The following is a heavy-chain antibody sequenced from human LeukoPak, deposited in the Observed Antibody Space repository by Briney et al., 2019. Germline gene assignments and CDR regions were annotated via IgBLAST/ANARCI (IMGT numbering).Heavy chain of an antibody. D-gene: IGHD2-8*01. CDR3: AKGAGRNGGI. CDR2: ISGSGTDI. Sequence: PGGSLRHSCAASGFTFSDSYMSWIRQAPGKGLEWVSYISGSGTDISYADSVKGRITISRDNAKNSLYLQMNSLRAEDTAVYYCAKGAGRNGGIWGQGTLVTVSS. J-gene: IGHJ4*02. V-gene: IGHV3-11*04. CDR1: GFTFSDSY.